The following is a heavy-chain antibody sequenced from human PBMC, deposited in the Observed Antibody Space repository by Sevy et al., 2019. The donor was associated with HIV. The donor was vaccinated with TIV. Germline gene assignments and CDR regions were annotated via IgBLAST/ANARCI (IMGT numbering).Heavy chain of an antibody. CDR3: ARRPCCSGGSCYKGSFDY. J-gene: IGHJ4*02. CDR2: ISYDGSNK. V-gene: IGHV3-30-3*01. CDR1: GFTFSSYA. Sequence: GESLKISCAASGFTFSSYAMHWVRQAPGKGLEWVAVISYDGSNKYYADSVKGRFTISRDNSKNTLYLQMNSLRAEDTAVYYCARRPCCSGGSCYKGSFDYWGQGTLVTVSS. D-gene: IGHD2-15*01.